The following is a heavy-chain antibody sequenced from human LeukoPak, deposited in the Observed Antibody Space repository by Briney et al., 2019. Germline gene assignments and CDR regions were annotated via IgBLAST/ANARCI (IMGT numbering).Heavy chain of an antibody. CDR1: GFTFSSYA. Sequence: GGSLRLSCAASGFTFSSYAMSWVRQAPGKGLEWASSISGSGGGTYYVDSVKGRFTISRDNSKNTLYLQMNSLRAEDTAVYYCAKSLSTMVRGDPQGQYYFDYWGQGTLVTVSS. CDR2: ISGSGGGT. V-gene: IGHV3-23*01. CDR3: AKSLSTMVRGDPQGQYYFDY. D-gene: IGHD3-10*01. J-gene: IGHJ4*02.